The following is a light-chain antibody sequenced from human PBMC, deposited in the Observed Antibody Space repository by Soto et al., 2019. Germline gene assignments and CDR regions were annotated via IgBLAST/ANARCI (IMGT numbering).Light chain of an antibody. CDR3: QQYNNGPWT. J-gene: IGKJ1*01. CDR2: GAS. CDR1: QSISDT. Sequence: EIGMTNSPVTLSVSPGGRATRSCRSSQSISDTLAWYQQKPGQAPRLLIHGASLWAPGFPARFTGSGSGTDFTLTISSLQSEDFAVYYCQQYNNGPWTFGQGTKVDIK. V-gene: IGKV3-15*01.